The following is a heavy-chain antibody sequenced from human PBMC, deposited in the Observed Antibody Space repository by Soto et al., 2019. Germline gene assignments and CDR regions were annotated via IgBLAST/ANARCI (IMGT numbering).Heavy chain of an antibody. D-gene: IGHD6-13*01. CDR2: INAGNGNT. CDR3: ARPWYSSSWPLFDY. Sequence: ASVKVSCKASGYTFTSYAMHCVRQAPGQRLEWMGWINAGNGNTKYSQKFQGRVTMTRDTSTSTVYMELSSLRSEDTAVYYCARPWYSSSWPLFDYWGQGTLVTVPQ. J-gene: IGHJ4*02. V-gene: IGHV1-3*01. CDR1: GYTFTSYA.